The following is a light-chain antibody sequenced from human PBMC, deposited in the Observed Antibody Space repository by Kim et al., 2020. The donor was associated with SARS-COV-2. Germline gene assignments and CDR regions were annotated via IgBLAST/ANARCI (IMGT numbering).Light chain of an antibody. V-gene: IGLV4-60*03. CDR3: ETWDSNSSV. CDR1: SGHSSNI. Sequence: QPVLTQSSSASASLGSSVKVTCTLSSGHSSNIIAWHQQRPGQAPRYLMKLESSGSYTKGSGVPDRFSGSSSGADRYLTISNLQSEDEADYYCETWDSNSSVFGGGTQLTVL. J-gene: IGLJ3*02. CDR2: LESSGSY.